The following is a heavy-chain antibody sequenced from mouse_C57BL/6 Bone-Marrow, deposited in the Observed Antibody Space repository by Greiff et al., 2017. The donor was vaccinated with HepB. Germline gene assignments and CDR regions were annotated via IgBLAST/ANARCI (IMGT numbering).Heavy chain of an antibody. J-gene: IGHJ4*01. CDR2: IWSDGST. V-gene: IGHV2-6-1*01. CDR1: GFSLTSYG. Sequence: VKLKESGPGLVAPSQSLSITCTVSGFSLTSYGVHWVRQPPGKGLEWLVVIWSDGSTTYNSALKSRLSISKDNSKSQVFLKMNSLQTDDTAMYYCARQGGNLYYYAMDYWGQGTSVTVSS. CDR3: ARQGGNLYYYAMDY. D-gene: IGHD2-1*01.